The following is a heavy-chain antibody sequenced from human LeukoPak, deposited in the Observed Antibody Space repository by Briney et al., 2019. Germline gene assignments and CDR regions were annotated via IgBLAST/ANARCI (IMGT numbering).Heavy chain of an antibody. CDR3: ARGNSNCSSPSCYEGLYYYYYYTDV. V-gene: IGHV4-34*01. Sequence: SEALSLTCAVYGGSFSGYYGSWIRQPPGKGLEWIGEINHSGSTNYNPSLKSRVTISVDTSKNQFSLKLSSVAAADSAVYYCARGNSNCSSPSCYEGLYYYYYYTDVWGKGTTVTVSS. CDR2: INHSGST. J-gene: IGHJ6*03. D-gene: IGHD2-2*01. CDR1: GGSFSGYY.